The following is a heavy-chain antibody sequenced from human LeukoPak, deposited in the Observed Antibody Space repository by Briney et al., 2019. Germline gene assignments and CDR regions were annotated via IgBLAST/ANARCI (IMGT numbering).Heavy chain of an antibody. Sequence: GASVKVSCKASGYTFTGYYMHWVRQAPGQGLEWMGWINPNSGGTNYAQTFQGRVTMTRDTSISTAYMELSRLRSDDTAVYYCARGSEDTAMATDDYWGQGTLVTVSS. V-gene: IGHV1-2*02. D-gene: IGHD5-18*01. CDR3: ARGSEDTAMATDDY. CDR2: INPNSGGT. CDR1: GYTFTGYY. J-gene: IGHJ4*02.